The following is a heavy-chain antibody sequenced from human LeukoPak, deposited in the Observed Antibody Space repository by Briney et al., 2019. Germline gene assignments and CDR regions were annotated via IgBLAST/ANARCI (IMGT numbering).Heavy chain of an antibody. Sequence: GGSLRLSCTTSGFTLSNYWMTWVRQAPGKGLEWVAKIQKDGSEAYYVDSMEGRFTISRDNAENSLYLQMNSLRVEDTALYYCAKALGLYWYFDLWGRGTLVTVSS. J-gene: IGHJ2*01. CDR1: GFTLSNYW. V-gene: IGHV3-7*03. CDR3: AKALGLYWYFDL. CDR2: IQKDGSEA.